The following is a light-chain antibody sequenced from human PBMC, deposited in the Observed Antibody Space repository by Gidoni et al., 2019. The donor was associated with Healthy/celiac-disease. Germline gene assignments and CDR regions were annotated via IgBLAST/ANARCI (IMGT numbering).Light chain of an antibody. J-gene: IGKJ4*01. CDR2: AAS. V-gene: IGKV1-9*01. CDR3: QQLNSYLPLT. CDR1: QGISSY. Sequence: DIQLTQSPSFLSASVGDRVTIPCRASQGISSYLAWYQQKPGKAPKLLIYAASTLQSGVPSRFSGSGSGTEFTLTISSLQPEDFATYYCQQLNSYLPLTFXGXTKVEIK.